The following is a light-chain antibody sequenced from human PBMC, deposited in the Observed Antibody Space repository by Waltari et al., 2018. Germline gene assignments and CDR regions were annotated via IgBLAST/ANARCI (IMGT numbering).Light chain of an antibody. Sequence: EIVRTQSPAILSVSPGASATLSCRASQGVSSHLAWYQQKPGPAPRLLIYGASTRATGVPVRFSGSGSGTEFTLTISSLQSEDCAAYYCQHYFNWPRTVGQGTKVEVK. J-gene: IGKJ1*01. CDR2: GAS. CDR3: QHYFNWPRT. V-gene: IGKV3-15*01. CDR1: QGVSSH.